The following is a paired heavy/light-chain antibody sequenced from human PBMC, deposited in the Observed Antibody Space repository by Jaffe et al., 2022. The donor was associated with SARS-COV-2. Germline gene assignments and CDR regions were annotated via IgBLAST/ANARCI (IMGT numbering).Heavy chain of an antibody. D-gene: IGHD2-2*01. J-gene: IGHJ3*02. CDR3: AKENYCSSTSCNEAAFDI. V-gene: IGHV3-53*01. Sequence: EVQLVESGGGLIQPGGSLRLSCAASGFTVSSNYMSWVRQAPGKGLEWVSVLYSGGKTYYADSVKGRFTVSRDNSKNTLYLQMNSLRAEDTAVYYCAKENYCSSTSCNEAAFDIWGQGTMVTVSS. CDR1: GFTVSSNY. CDR2: LYSGGKT.
Light chain of an antibody. CDR2: LNSDGSH. CDR1: SGHSNYA. J-gene: IGLJ3*02. CDR3: QTWATGIRV. Sequence: QLVLTQSPSASASLGTSVKLTCALSSGHSNYAIAWHQQHPERGPRFLIKLNSDGSHNKGDGIPDRFSGSSSGAERYLTISSLQSEDEADYYCQTWATGIRVFGGGTKLTVL. V-gene: IGLV4-69*02.